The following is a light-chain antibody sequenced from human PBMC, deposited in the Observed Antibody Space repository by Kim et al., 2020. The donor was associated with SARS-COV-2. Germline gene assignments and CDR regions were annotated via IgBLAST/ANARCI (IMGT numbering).Light chain of an antibody. CDR2: GAS. V-gene: IGKV3-20*01. CDR3: HQYGYSPWT. Sequence: VVLTQSPGTLSLSPGERATLSCGASQSVSYSYLAWYQQKAGQPPRLLIYGASSRATGIPDRFSGSGSGTDFTLTISRLEPEDFAVYYCHQYGYSPWTFGQGTKVDIK. CDR1: QSVSYSY. J-gene: IGKJ1*01.